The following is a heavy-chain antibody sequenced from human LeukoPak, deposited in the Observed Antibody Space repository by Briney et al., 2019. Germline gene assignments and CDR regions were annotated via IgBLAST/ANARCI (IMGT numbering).Heavy chain of an antibody. J-gene: IGHJ4*02. D-gene: IGHD6-13*01. CDR2: ISGSSSYI. CDR3: ATTYTSSWYNY. Sequence: GGSLRLSCAASGFTFSSYSMNWVRQAPGKGLEWVSSISGSSSYIYYADSAKGRFTISRDNSKNTLYLQMNSLRAEDTALYYCATTYTSSWYNYWGQGTPVTVSS. V-gene: IGHV3-21*04. CDR1: GFTFSSYS.